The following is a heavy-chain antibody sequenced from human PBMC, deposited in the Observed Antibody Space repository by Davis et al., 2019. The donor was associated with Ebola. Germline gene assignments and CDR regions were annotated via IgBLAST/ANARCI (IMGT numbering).Heavy chain of an antibody. CDR3: ARDPFWGALDY. Sequence: GGSLRPSCIGSGFSFRNSWMGWVRQAPGKGLEWVAKINTDGSEKHYVDSLEGRFTVSRDNARNSVFLQMTSLRVDDTATYFCARDPFWGALDYWGQGALVTVTS. CDR1: GFSFRNSW. V-gene: IGHV3-7*03. CDR2: INTDGSEK. D-gene: IGHD3-16*01. J-gene: IGHJ4*02.